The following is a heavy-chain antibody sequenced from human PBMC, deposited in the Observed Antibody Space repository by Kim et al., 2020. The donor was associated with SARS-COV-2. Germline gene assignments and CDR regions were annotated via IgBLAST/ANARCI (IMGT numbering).Heavy chain of an antibody. CDR1: RITFRTSA. CDR2: ISYNGRNK. V-gene: IGHV3-30*18. CDR3: AKALRNRVHMEV. J-gene: IGHJ6*01. D-gene: IGHD1-1*01. Sequence: GGSLRLSCAAARITFRTSAMHWVRQAPGKGLEWVSSISYNGRNKYYEDSVKGRFTVSRDNSKNTMYLEMSSLRTEDTALYYCAKALRNRVHMEVWGQGTTVTVSS.